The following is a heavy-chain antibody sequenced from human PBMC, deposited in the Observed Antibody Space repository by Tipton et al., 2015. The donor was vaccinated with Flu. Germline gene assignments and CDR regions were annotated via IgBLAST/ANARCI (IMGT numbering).Heavy chain of an antibody. CDR3: AREGRREQLALDY. V-gene: IGHV4-59*12. J-gene: IGHJ4*02. D-gene: IGHD6-6*01. Sequence: TLSLTCTVSGGSISNDYWSWIRQPPGKGLEWIGYIYHTGNFNYNPSLKSRVTISVDTSKNQFSLKLRSVTAADTAVYYCAREGRREQLALDYWGQGTLVTVSS. CDR1: GGSISNDY. CDR2: IYHTGNF.